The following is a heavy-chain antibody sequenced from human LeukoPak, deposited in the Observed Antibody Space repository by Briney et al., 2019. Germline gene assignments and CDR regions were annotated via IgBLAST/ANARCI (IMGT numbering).Heavy chain of an antibody. V-gene: IGHV1-69*05. CDR2: IIPIFGTA. CDR1: GGTFSSYA. CDR3: ARGADRSGGSCYLGY. D-gene: IGHD2-15*01. J-gene: IGHJ4*02. Sequence: GSSVKVSCKASGGTFSSYAISWVRQAPGQGLEWMGRIIPIFGTANYAQKFQGRVTITTDESTSTAYMELSSLRSEDTAVYYCARGADRSGGSCYLGYWGQGTLVTVSS.